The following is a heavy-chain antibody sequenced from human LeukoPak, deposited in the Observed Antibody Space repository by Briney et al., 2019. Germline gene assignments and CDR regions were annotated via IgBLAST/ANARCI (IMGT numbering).Heavy chain of an antibody. CDR1: GFSFSSYW. J-gene: IGHJ5*02. CDR3: ETPRLYDSSVKEGCFDP. CDR2: IKQYGSEN. Sequence: SGGSLRLSCAASGFSFSSYWMSWVRQAPGKGLEWVAHIKQYGSENYFVDSVKGRFTISRDNAKNSLYLQMNSLRAEDTAVYLCETPRLYDSSVKEGCFDPWGQGTLVTVSS. V-gene: IGHV3-7*01. D-gene: IGHD3-22*01.